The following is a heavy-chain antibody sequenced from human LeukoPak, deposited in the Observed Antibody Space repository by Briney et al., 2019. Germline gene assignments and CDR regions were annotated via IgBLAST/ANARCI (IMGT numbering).Heavy chain of an antibody. Sequence: SVKVSCKASGYTFTSYYMHWVRQAPGQGLEWMGGIIPIFGTANYAQKFQGRVTITADESTSTAYMELSSLRSEDTAVYYCARSANYYDSSGYVDYWGQGTLVTVSS. J-gene: IGHJ4*02. D-gene: IGHD3-22*01. V-gene: IGHV1-69*13. CDR1: GYTFTSYY. CDR2: IIPIFGTA. CDR3: ARSANYYDSSGYVDY.